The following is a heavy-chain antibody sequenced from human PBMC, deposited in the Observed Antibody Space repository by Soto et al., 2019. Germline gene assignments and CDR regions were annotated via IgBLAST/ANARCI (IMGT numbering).Heavy chain of an antibody. Sequence: ASVKVSCKASGGTFSSYAISWVRQAPGQGLEWMGWISPYTGDTKYVQKFQGRVTMTTDTSTSTAYMELRSLRSDDTAMYYCAADSSGSTADYYYYYGMDVWGQGTTVTVSS. CDR1: GGTFSSYA. CDR2: ISPYTGDT. J-gene: IGHJ6*02. V-gene: IGHV1-18*01. D-gene: IGHD3-22*01. CDR3: AADSSGSTADYYYYYGMDV.